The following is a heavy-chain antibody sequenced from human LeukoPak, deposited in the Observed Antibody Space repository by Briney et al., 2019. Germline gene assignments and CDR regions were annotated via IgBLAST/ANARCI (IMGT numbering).Heavy chain of an antibody. CDR1: GGSISSGSYY. J-gene: IGHJ2*01. CDR3: ARRWDSSGYWYFDL. CDR2: IYTSGST. V-gene: IGHV4-61*02. D-gene: IGHD3-22*01. Sequence: SETLSLTCTVSGGSISSGSYYWSWIRQPAGKGLEWIGRIYTSGSTNYNPSLKSRVTISVNTSKNQFSLKLSSVTAADTAVYYCARRWDSSGYWYFDLWGRGTLVTVSS.